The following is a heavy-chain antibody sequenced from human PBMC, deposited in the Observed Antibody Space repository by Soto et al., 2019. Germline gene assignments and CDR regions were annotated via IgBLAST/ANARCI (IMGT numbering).Heavy chain of an antibody. V-gene: IGHV3-30*18. CDR1: GFTFSSYG. D-gene: IGHD3-3*01. CDR3: AKDPRLRFLEWLLDY. CDR2: ISYDGSNK. Sequence: LRLSCAASGFTFSSYGMHWVRQAPGKGLEWVAVISYDGSNKYYADSVKGRFTISRDNSKNTLYLQMNSLRAEDTAVYYCAKDPRLRFLEWLLDYWGQGTLVTVSS. J-gene: IGHJ4*02.